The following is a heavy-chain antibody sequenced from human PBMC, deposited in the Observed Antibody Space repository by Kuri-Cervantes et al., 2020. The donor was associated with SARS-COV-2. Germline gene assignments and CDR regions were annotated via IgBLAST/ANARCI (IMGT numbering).Heavy chain of an antibody. V-gene: IGHV3-23*01. CDR3: ATVYTMGVSLD. J-gene: IGHJ4*02. CDR2: ISLPGGDT. D-gene: IGHD3-16*01. Sequence: GESLKISCAASTFTFNNYALIWVRQAPGKGLEWVSSISLPGGDTNYADPVKGRFTISRDNSKDTLYLQMHSLRAEDTAVYYCATVYTMGVSLDWGQGTLVTVSS. CDR1: TFTFNNYA.